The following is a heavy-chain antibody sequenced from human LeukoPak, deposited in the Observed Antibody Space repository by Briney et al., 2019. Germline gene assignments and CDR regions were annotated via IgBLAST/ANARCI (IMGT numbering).Heavy chain of an antibody. D-gene: IGHD3-3*01. J-gene: IGHJ4*02. CDR3: ARTYYVFWSVYPKGDYFDY. V-gene: IGHV3-33*01. CDR2: IWYDGSNK. CDR1: GFTFSSYG. Sequence: PGGSLRLSCAASGFTFSSYGMHWVRQAPGKGLEWVAVIWYDGSNKYYADSVKGRFTISRDNSKNTLYLQMNSLRAEDTAVYYCARTYYVFWSVYPKGDYFDYGGQEPLVTVSS.